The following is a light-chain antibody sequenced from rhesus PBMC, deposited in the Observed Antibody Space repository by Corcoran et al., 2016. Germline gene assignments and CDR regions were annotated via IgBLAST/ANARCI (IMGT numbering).Light chain of an antibody. CDR1: IIGSQY. J-gene: IGLJ1*01. CDR2: KDS. V-gene: IGLV3-29*01. Sequence: SYDVTQPHSVSVSPGQTARITCGGEIIGSQYVHWYQQKPTQAPVLVIYKDSSWPSGIPDRFSGSNSGNTATLTISGVEAGDEADYYCQVWDNINNHQIFGPGTRLTVL. CDR3: QVWDNINNHQI.